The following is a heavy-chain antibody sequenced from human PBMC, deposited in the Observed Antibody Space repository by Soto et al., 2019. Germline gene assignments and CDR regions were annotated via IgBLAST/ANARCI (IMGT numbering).Heavy chain of an antibody. CDR1: GINFSDHF. D-gene: IGHD1-26*01. J-gene: IGHJ3*02. CDR2: ISGSGTTI. CDR3: ARFGRYKTPYDGFDI. V-gene: IGHV3-11*01. Sequence: GGSLRLSCATSGINFSDHFMAWIRLSPGKGLEWIAYISGSGTTIYYADSVRGRFTISRDNANDSLYLQMNSLRAEDTAVYYCARFGRYKTPYDGFDIRGPGIMVTVSS.